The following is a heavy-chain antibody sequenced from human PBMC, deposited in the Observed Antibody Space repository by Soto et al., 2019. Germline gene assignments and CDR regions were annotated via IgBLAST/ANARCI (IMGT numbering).Heavy chain of an antibody. J-gene: IGHJ3*02. CDR3: AKDRWYSSSWADAFDI. CDR1: GFTFSSYA. Sequence: EVQLLESGGGLVQPGGSLRLSCAASGFTFSSYAMSWVRQAPGKGLEWVSAISGSGGSTYYADSVKGRFTISRDNSKNTLYLQVNSLRAEDTAVYYCAKDRWYSSSWADAFDIWGQGTMVTVSS. D-gene: IGHD6-13*01. CDR2: ISGSGGST. V-gene: IGHV3-23*01.